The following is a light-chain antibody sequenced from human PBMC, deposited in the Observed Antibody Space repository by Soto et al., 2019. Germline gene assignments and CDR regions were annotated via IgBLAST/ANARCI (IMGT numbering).Light chain of an antibody. J-gene: IGKJ1*01. CDR3: QQSYSTPWT. V-gene: IGKV1-39*01. CDR1: QSISSY. Sequence: DSQMTQSPSSLSASVGDRVTITCRASQSISSYLNWYQQKPGKAPKLLIYAASSLQSGVPSRFSGSGSGTDFTLTISSLQPEDFATYYCQQSYSTPWTLGQGTKVEIK. CDR2: AAS.